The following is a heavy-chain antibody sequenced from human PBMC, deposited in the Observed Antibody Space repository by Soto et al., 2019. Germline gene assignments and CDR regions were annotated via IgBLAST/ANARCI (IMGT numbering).Heavy chain of an antibody. V-gene: IGHV4-34*01. J-gene: IGHJ6*02. CDR1: GCSFRGSY. Sequence: SGTLSLTCAVYGCSFRGSYWTWIRQPPGTGLEWIGEINHSGSTNYNPSLKSRVTISVDTSKNQFSLKLTSVTAADTAVYYCARRGYCTNGVCYYGMDVWGQGTTVT. CDR2: INHSGST. CDR3: ARRGYCTNGVCYYGMDV. D-gene: IGHD2-8*01.